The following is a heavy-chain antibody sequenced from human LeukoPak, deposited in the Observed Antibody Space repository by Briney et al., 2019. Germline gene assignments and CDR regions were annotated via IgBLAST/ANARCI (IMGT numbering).Heavy chain of an antibody. Sequence: ASVKVSCKASAYSFTNYGMNWLRQAPGQGLEWMGWINTNTGDPTYAQAFTGRFVFSLDTSLNTAYLQITNLKAEDTAVYYCANMVRTIIIKDYWGQGTLVTVSS. CDR1: AYSFTNYG. V-gene: IGHV7-4-1*02. CDR2: INTNTGDP. D-gene: IGHD3-10*01. J-gene: IGHJ4*02. CDR3: ANMVRTIIIKDY.